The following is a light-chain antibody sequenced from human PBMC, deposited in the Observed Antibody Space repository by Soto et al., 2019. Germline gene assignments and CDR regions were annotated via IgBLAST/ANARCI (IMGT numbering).Light chain of an antibody. V-gene: IGKV4-1*01. J-gene: IGKJ1*01. CDR3: QQYYSTPRT. CDR1: QSVLYSSNNKNY. CDR2: WAS. Sequence: DIVMTQSPDSLAVSLGERATINCKSSQSVLYSSNNKNYLAWYQQKPGQPPKLLIYWASTRESGVPDRFSGSGSGTDFPLAISSLQAEDVAVDYCQQYYSTPRTFGQGTKVELK.